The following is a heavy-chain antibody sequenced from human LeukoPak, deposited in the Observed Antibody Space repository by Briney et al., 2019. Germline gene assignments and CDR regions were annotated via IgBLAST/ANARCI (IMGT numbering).Heavy chain of an antibody. J-gene: IGHJ4*02. CDR2: INHSGST. CDR3: ARGYDSSGYPLLDFDY. Sequence: SETLSLTCAVYDGSFSGYYWSWIRQPPGKGLEWIGEINHSGSTNYNPSLKSRVTISVDTSKNQFSLKLSSVTAADTAVYYCARGYDSSGYPLLDFDYWGQGTLVTVSS. V-gene: IGHV4-34*01. D-gene: IGHD3-22*01. CDR1: DGSFSGYY.